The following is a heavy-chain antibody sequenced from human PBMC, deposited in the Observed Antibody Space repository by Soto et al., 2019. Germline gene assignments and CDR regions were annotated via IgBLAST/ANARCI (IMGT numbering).Heavy chain of an antibody. CDR3: ARAAPFTYGGNSGFDC. Sequence: HPGGSLRLSCVAAGFSFSSDWMHWVRKAPGKGLVWVAHIKSDGSDTKYADSVKGRFTISRDNAKNSVYLQMNSLRAEDTAVYYCARAAPFTYGGNSGFDCWGQGTRVTVSS. CDR1: GFSFSSDW. V-gene: IGHV3-74*03. CDR2: IKSDGSDT. J-gene: IGHJ4*02. D-gene: IGHD4-17*01.